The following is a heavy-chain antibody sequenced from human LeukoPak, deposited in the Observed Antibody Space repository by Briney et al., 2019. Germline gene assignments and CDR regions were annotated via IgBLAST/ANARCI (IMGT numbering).Heavy chain of an antibody. J-gene: IGHJ4*02. V-gene: IGHV1-46*01. D-gene: IGHD6-13*01. CDR3: AREGSAAGKYFDR. CDR1: GYTFTSYY. CDR2: INPSGGSTTT. Sequence: ASVKVSCKASGYTFTSYYMRWVRQAPGQGLEWMGIINPSGGSTTTSYAQKFQGRITRTRDTSTSTVSMELSSLRSEDTAVYYCAREGSAAGKYFDRWGQGTLVTVSS.